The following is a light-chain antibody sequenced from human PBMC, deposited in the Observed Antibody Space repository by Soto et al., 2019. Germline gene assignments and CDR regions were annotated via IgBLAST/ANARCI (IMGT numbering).Light chain of an antibody. CDR1: QSISSW. J-gene: IGKJ2*01. CDR3: QQYNSYSYT. V-gene: IGKV1-5*01. Sequence: DIQMTQSPSNLSASVGDRVTITCRASQSISSWLAWYQQKPGKAPKLLIYDASSLASGVPSRFSGSGSGTEFTLTISSLQPDDFATYYCQQYNSYSYTFGQGTKLEIK. CDR2: DAS.